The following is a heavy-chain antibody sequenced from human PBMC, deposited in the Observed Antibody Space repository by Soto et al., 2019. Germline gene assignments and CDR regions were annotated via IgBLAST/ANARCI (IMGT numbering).Heavy chain of an antibody. J-gene: IGHJ4*02. CDR2: IYYSGST. Sequence: PSETLSLTCTVSGGSISSYYWSWIRQPPGKGLEWIGYIYYSGSTNYNPSLKSRVTISVDTSKNQFSLKLSSVTAADTAVYYCASGRRKLCSSTSCYLISPFDYWGQGTLVPVSS. D-gene: IGHD2-2*01. V-gene: IGHV4-59*01. CDR3: ASGRRKLCSSTSCYLISPFDY. CDR1: GGSISSYY.